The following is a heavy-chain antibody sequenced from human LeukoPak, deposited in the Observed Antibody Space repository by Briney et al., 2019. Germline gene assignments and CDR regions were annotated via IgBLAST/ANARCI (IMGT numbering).Heavy chain of an antibody. CDR1: GGSISSYY. D-gene: IGHD6-19*01. CDR3: ARYSSGWYYVRYGMDV. V-gene: IGHV4-4*07. Sequence: SETLFPTCTVSGGSISSYYWSWIRQPAGKGLEWIGRIYTSGSTNYNPSLKSRVTMSVDTSKNQFSLKLSSVTAADTAVYYCARYSSGWYYVRYGMDVWGQGTTVTVSS. J-gene: IGHJ6*02. CDR2: IYTSGST.